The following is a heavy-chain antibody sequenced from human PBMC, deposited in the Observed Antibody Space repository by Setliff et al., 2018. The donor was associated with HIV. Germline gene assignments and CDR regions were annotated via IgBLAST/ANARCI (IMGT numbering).Heavy chain of an antibody. V-gene: IGHV4-30-4*08. J-gene: IGHJ3*02. CDR2: IYYSGST. D-gene: IGHD5-18*01. CDR3: ARESSLGRLPEDAFDI. CDR1: GGSISSGDYY. Sequence: SETLSLTCTVSGGSISSGDYYWSWIRQPPGKGLEWIGYIYYSGSTYYNPSLKSRVTISVDTSKNQFSLKLSSVTAADTALYYCARESSLGRLPEDAFDIWGQGTMVTVSS.